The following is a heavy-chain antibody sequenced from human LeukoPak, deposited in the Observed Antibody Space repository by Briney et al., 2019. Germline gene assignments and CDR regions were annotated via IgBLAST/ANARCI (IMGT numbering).Heavy chain of an antibody. CDR2: INPSGGST. V-gene: IGHV1-46*01. J-gene: IGHJ4*02. D-gene: IGHD4-17*01. Sequence: ASVKVSCKASGYTLTSYYMHWVRQAPGQGLEWMGIINPSGGSTSYAQKFQGRVTMTRDTSTSTVYMELSSLRSEDTAVYYCARVPTLTSDYGDYVLDYWGQGTLVTVSS. CDR1: GYTLTSYY. CDR3: ARVPTLTSDYGDYVLDY.